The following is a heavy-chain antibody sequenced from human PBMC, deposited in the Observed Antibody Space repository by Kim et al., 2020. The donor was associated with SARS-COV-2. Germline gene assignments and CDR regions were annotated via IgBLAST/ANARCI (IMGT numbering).Heavy chain of an antibody. CDR3: AKDHYDFWSGYLRGPFGY. CDR2: ISGSGGST. Sequence: GGSLRLSCAASGFTFSSYAMSWVRQAPGKGLEWVSAISGSGGSTYYADSVKGRFTISRDNSKNPLYLQMNSLRAEDTAVYYCAKDHYDFWSGYLRGPFGYWGQGTLVTVSS. J-gene: IGHJ4*02. CDR1: GFTFSSYA. V-gene: IGHV3-23*01. D-gene: IGHD3-3*01.